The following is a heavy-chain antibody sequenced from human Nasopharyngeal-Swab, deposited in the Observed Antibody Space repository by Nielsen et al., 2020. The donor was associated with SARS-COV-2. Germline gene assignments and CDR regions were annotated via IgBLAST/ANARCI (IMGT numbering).Heavy chain of an antibody. CDR3: VRGFDY. CDR2: INHSGST. V-gene: IGHV4-34*01. J-gene: IGHJ4*02. Sequence: SETLSLTCAVYGGSFSGYYWSWIRQPPGKGLEWIGEINHSGSTNYNPSLKSRVTISVDTSKNQFSLKLSSVTAADTAVYYCVRGFDYWGQGTLVTVSS. D-gene: IGHD3-10*01. CDR1: GGSFSGYY.